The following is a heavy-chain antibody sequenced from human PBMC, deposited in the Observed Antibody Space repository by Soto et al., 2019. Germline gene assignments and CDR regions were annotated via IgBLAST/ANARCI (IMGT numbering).Heavy chain of an antibody. J-gene: IGHJ6*02. CDR2: IIPIFGTA. D-gene: IGHD2-15*01. CDR1: GGTFSSYA. CDR3: ASAIVVVAAPYYYYGMDV. Sequence: SVKVSCKASGGTFSSYAISWVRQAPGQGLEWMGGIIPIFGTANYAQKFQGRVTITADESTSTAYMELSSLRSEDTAVYYCASAIVVVAAPYYYYGMDVWGQGTTVTVSS. V-gene: IGHV1-69*13.